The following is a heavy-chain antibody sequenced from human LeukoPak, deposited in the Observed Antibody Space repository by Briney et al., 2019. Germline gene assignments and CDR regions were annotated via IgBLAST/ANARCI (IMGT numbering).Heavy chain of an antibody. D-gene: IGHD3-9*01. CDR3: AKDMRFDWTPYYFDY. CDR2: ISGSGGST. CDR1: GFTFSSSA. J-gene: IGHJ4*02. V-gene: IGHV3-23*01. Sequence: PGGSLRLSCAASGFTFSSSAMSWVRQAPGKGLEWVSAISGSGGSTYYADSVKGRFTISRDNSKNTLYLQMNSLRAEDTAVYYCAKDMRFDWTPYYFDYWGQGTLVTVSS.